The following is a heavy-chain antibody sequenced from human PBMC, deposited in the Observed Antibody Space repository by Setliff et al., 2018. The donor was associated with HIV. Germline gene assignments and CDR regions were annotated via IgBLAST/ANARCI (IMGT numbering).Heavy chain of an antibody. Sequence: SETLSLTCTVSGGSISSGSYYWSWIRQPAGKGLEWIGHIYTSGSTNYNPSLKSRVTISVDTSKNQFSLKLSSVTAADTAVYYCARGPRTMVRGVIRVSGAFDIWGQGTMVTVSS. D-gene: IGHD3-10*01. V-gene: IGHV4-61*09. CDR2: IYTSGST. CDR3: ARGPRTMVRGVIRVSGAFDI. J-gene: IGHJ3*02. CDR1: GGSISSGSYY.